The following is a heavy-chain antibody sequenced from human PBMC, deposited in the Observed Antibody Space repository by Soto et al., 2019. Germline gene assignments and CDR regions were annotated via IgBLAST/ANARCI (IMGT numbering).Heavy chain of an antibody. V-gene: IGHV3-30*03. Sequence: LRLSCAASGFTFSSYGMHWVRQAPGKGLEWVAVISYDGSNKYYADSVKGRSTISRDNSKNTLYLQMNSLRAEDTAVYYCASGVVPAAHYYYGMDVWGQGTTVTVSS. J-gene: IGHJ6*02. CDR2: ISYDGSNK. CDR3: ASGVVPAAHYYYGMDV. D-gene: IGHD2-2*01. CDR1: GFTFSSYG.